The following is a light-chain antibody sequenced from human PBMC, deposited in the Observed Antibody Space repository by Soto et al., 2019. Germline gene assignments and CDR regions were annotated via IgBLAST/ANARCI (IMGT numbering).Light chain of an antibody. J-gene: IGKJ2*01. CDR2: GAS. V-gene: IGKV3-20*01. Sequence: EIVLTQSPGTLSLSPGERATLSCRASQTISSSSLAWYQQKRGQAPRLVIHGASSRATGIPDRFSGSGSGTDFTLTISRLEPEDFATYFCQQTYNMPVTFGQGTKLEMK. CDR3: QQTYNMPVT. CDR1: QTISSSS.